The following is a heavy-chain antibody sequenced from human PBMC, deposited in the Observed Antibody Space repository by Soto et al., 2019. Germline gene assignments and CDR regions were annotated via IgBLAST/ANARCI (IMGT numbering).Heavy chain of an antibody. Sequence: QVQLVESGGGVVQPGRSLRLSCAVSGFTFSSHAMHWVRQAPGKGLEWVTLISSDGSNKYYADAVKGRFTTSRDNSKNTMYLKMNSLRVEDMAVYYCARDDEGGSDCDLGYWGQGALVTVSS. J-gene: IGHJ4*02. D-gene: IGHD1-26*01. V-gene: IGHV3-30-3*01. CDR1: GFTFSSHA. CDR3: ARDDEGGSDCDLGY. CDR2: ISSDGSNK.